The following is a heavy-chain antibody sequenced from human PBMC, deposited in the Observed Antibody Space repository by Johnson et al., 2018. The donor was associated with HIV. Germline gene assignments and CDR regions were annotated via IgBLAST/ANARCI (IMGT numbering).Heavy chain of an antibody. CDR2: IKSKTDGGTT. V-gene: IGHV3-15*01. D-gene: IGHD3-16*01. CDR3: ARDDRIRGSQGGYAFDI. J-gene: IGHJ3*02. CDR1: GFSFDDYG. Sequence: VQLVESGGGVVRPGGSLRLSCAASGFSFDDYGMSWVRQAPGKGLEWVGRIKSKTDGGTTDYAAPVKGRFTISRDNSKNTLYLQINSLKAEDTAVYYCARDDRIRGSQGGYAFDIWGQGTMVTVSS.